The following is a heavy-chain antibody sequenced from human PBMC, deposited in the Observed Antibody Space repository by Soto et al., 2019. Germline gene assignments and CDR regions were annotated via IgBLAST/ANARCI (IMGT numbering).Heavy chain of an antibody. CDR1: GGSISSSSYY. CDR3: ARRSIAAAGIGY. V-gene: IGHV4-39*01. Sequence: SETLSLTCTVSGGSISSSSYYWGWIRQPPGKGMEWIGSIYYSGSTYYNPSLKSRVTISVDTSKNQFSLKLSSVTAADTAVYYCARRSIAAAGIGYWGQGTLVTVSS. J-gene: IGHJ4*02. CDR2: IYYSGST. D-gene: IGHD6-13*01.